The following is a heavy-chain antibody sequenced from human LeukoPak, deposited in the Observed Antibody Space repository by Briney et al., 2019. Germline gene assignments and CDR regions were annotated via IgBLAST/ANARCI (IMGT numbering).Heavy chain of an antibody. CDR2: IYYVGSP. J-gene: IGHJ4*02. D-gene: IGHD6-19*01. Sequence: NPSETLSLTCTVSGGSISSYYWSWIRQPPGKGLEWIGYIYYVGSPNYNPSLKSRVTISVDTSKNQFSLKLSSVTAADTAVYYCARRNPYSSGCLDYWGQGTLVTVSS. CDR3: ARRNPYSSGCLDY. CDR1: GGSISSYY. V-gene: IGHV4-59*01.